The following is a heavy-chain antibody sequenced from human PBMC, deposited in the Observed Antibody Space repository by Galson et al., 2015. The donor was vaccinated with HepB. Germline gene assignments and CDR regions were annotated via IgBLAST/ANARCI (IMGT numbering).Heavy chain of an antibody. D-gene: IGHD4-17*01. J-gene: IGHJ4*02. CDR1: RFTFSDYY. Sequence: SLRLSCAVSRFTFSDYYMSWIRQAPGKGLEWISYISSNTLYTNYADSVKGRFTISRDNAKTSLYLQINGLRAEDTAVYYCARVADADYGDHTHFDSWGQGTLVTVSS. V-gene: IGHV3-11*06. CDR3: ARVADADYGDHTHFDS. CDR2: ISSNTLYT.